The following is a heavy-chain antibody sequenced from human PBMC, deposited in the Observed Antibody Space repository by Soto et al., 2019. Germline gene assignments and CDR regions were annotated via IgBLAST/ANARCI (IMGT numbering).Heavy chain of an antibody. J-gene: IGHJ4*02. V-gene: IGHV1-18*04. CDR3: ARDQLYDYVWGSYPHFDY. Sequence: GASVKVSCKASGYTFTSYGISWVRQAPGQGLEWMGWISAYNGNTNYAQRLQGRATMTTDTSTSTAYMELRSLRSDDTAVYYCARDQLYDYVWGSYPHFDYWGQGTLVTVSS. CDR1: GYTFTSYG. CDR2: ISAYNGNT. D-gene: IGHD3-16*02.